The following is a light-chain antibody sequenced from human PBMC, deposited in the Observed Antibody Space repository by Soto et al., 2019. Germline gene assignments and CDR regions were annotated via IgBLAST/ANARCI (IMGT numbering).Light chain of an antibody. CDR3: QQYDDYPVT. V-gene: IGKV1-5*01. CDR2: DAS. J-gene: IGKJ4*01. Sequence: DIPMTQSPSTLSGSVGDRVTITCRASQSMSRWLAWWQQKPGKAPKLLIYDASSLESGVPSRFSGSGSGTEFALTISSLQPDDFATYYCQQYDDYPVTFGGGTKVELK. CDR1: QSMSRW.